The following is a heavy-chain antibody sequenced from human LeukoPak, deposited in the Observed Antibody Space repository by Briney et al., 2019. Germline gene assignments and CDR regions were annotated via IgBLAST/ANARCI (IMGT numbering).Heavy chain of an antibody. J-gene: IGHJ4*02. D-gene: IGHD3-3*01. CDR3: ARDGYDFWSGYPFDY. CDR2: INHSGST. V-gene: IGHV4-34*01. CDR1: GGSFSGYY. Sequence: SETLSLTCAVYGGSFSGYYWSWIRQPPGKGLEWIGEINHSGSTNYNPSLKSRVTISVDTSKNQFSLKLSSVTAADTAVYYCARDGYDFWSGYPFDYWGQGTLVTVSS.